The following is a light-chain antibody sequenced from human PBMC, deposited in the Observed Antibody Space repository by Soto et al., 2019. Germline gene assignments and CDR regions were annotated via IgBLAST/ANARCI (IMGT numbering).Light chain of an antibody. V-gene: IGKV3-15*01. CDR1: QSVRTG. J-gene: IGKJ1*01. CDR2: GAS. CDR3: QQYDYLWT. Sequence: EIVMTQSPATLSVSPGGRATLSCRASQSVRTGLAWYQQKPGQAPRLLFYGASIRATGVPARFSGSGSGTEFTLTITSLQSEDFAVYYCQQYDYLWTFGQGTKVDIK.